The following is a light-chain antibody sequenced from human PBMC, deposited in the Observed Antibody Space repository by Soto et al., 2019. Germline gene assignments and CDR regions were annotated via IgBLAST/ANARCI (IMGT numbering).Light chain of an antibody. Sequence: EIVLTQSPGTLSLSPGERATLSCRASQSVSSIYLAWYQQKPGQAPRLLIYGASSRATGIPDRFSGSGSGTDFTLTISRLEPEDFPVYYCQQYGSSPTFGPGTKVDFK. CDR2: GAS. J-gene: IGKJ3*01. CDR1: QSVSSIY. CDR3: QQYGSSPT. V-gene: IGKV3-20*01.